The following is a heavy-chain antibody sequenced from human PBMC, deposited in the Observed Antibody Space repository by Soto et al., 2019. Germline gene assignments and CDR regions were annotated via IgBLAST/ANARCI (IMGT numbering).Heavy chain of an antibody. J-gene: IGHJ4*02. Sequence: SETKSLTCTVAGGNIRSSSYYWGWIRQPPGKGLEWIGSIYYSGSTYYNPSLKSRVTISVDTSKNQFSLKLSSVTAADTAVYYCMLGSGWKDFDYWGQGTLVTVSS. D-gene: IGHD3-22*01. V-gene: IGHV4-39*01. CDR2: IYYSGST. CDR1: GGNIRSSSYY. CDR3: MLGSGWKDFDY.